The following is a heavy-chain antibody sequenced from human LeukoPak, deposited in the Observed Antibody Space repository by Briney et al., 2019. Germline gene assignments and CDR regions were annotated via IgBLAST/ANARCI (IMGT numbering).Heavy chain of an antibody. D-gene: IGHD1-14*01. CDR3: ARDGGSTGESDY. Sequence: GGSLRLSCAASGFTFSSYSMNWVRQAPGKGLEWVSSISSSSSYIYYADSVKGRFTISRDNAKNSLYLQMNSLRAEDTAVYYCARDGGSTGESDYWGQGTLVTVSS. V-gene: IGHV3-21*01. CDR2: ISSSSSYI. J-gene: IGHJ4*02. CDR1: GFTFSSYS.